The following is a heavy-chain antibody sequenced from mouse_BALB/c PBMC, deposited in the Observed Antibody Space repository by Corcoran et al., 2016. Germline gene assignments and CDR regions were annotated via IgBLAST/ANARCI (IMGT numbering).Heavy chain of an antibody. Sequence: EIQLQQSGPELMKPGASVKISCKASGYSFTSYYMHWVKQSHGKSLEWIGYIDPFNGGTSYNQKFKGKATLTVGKSSSTAYMHLSSLTSEDSAVYYCARGTTARFAYWGQGTLVTVSA. CDR2: IDPFNGGT. CDR3: ARGTTARFAY. D-gene: IGHD1-2*01. V-gene: IGHV1S135*01. CDR1: GYSFTSYY. J-gene: IGHJ3*01.